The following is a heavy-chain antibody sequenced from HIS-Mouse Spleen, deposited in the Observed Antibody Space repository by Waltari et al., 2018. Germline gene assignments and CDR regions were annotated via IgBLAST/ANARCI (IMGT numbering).Heavy chain of an antibody. J-gene: IGHJ2*01. D-gene: IGHD3-16*01. Sequence: QVQLQESGPGLVKPSQTLSLTCTVSGRSISRCGYYWSWIRQHPGKGLEWIGYIYYSGSTYYNPSLKSRVTISVDTSKNQFSLKLSSVTAADTAVYYCARAPIRGYWYFDLWGRGTLVTVSS. CDR3: ARAPIRGYWYFDL. V-gene: IGHV4-31*03. CDR2: IYYSGST. CDR1: GRSISRCGYY.